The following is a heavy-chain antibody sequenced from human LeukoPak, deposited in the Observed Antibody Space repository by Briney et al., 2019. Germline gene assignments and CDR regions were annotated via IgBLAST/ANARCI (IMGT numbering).Heavy chain of an antibody. Sequence: SETLSLTCTVSGGSISGSNYYWGWIRQPPGKGLEWIGSIYYSGTTYYDPSLKSRVTISVDTSKNQFSLEVTSMTAADTAVYYCARHSSAARPNFDYWGQGTLVTVSS. CDR1: GGSISGSNYY. D-gene: IGHD6-6*01. CDR3: ARHSSAARPNFDY. J-gene: IGHJ4*02. CDR2: IYYSGTT. V-gene: IGHV4-39*01.